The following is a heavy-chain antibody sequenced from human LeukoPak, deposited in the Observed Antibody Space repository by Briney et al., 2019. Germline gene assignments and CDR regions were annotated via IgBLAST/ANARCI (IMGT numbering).Heavy chain of an antibody. Sequence: ASVKVSCKASGYTFTGYYMHWVRQAPGQGLEWMGWINPNSGGTNYAQKFQGRVTMTRDTSISTAYMELSRLRSDDTAVYYCARARQSWGRGALVDYWGQGTLVTVSS. CDR1: GYTFTGYY. V-gene: IGHV1-2*02. CDR2: INPNSGGT. J-gene: IGHJ4*02. D-gene: IGHD3-16*01. CDR3: ARARQSWGRGALVDY.